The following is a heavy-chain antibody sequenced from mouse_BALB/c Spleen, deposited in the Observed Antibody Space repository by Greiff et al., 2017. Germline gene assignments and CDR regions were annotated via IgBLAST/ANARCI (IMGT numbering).Heavy chain of an antibody. D-gene: IGHD1-1*01. CDR1: GFSLTSYG. J-gene: IGHJ3*01. CDR2: IWSGGST. Sequence: QVQLKESGPGLVQPSQSLSITCTVSGFSLTSYGVHWVRQSPGKGLEWLGVIWSGGSTDYNAAFISRLSISKDNSKSQVFFKMNSLQANDTAIYYCARTLFGSSYGFAYWGQGTLVTVSA. CDR3: ARTLFGSSYGFAY. V-gene: IGHV2-2*02.